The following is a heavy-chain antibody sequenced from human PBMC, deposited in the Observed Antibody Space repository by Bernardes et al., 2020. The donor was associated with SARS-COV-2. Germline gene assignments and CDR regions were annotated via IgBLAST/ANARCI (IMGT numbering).Heavy chain of an antibody. CDR1: GGSVSRGSFY. V-gene: IGHV4-61*09. CDR2: IYSSGSA. CDR3: ARYTVPYYYGVDV. J-gene: IGHJ6*02. D-gene: IGHD4-4*01. Sequence: SETLSLTCTVSGGSVSRGSFYYSWIRQPAGKGLEWIGHIYSSGSANYSPPLRSRVTISLDTSKNHFSLILTSVTAADTAVYYCARYTVPYYYGVDVWGHGTTVAVSS.